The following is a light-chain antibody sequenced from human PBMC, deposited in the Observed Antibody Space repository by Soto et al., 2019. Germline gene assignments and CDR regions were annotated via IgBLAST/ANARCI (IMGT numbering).Light chain of an antibody. V-gene: IGKV3-15*01. J-gene: IGKJ1*01. CDR1: QSVSSN. CDR2: GAS. CDR3: QQYNNSWT. Sequence: EIVMAQFPATLSVSPGERATLSCRASQSVSSNLAWYQQKPGQAPRLLIYGASTRATGIPARFSGSGSGTEFTLTISSLQSEDFAVYYCQQYNNSWTFGQGTKVDIK.